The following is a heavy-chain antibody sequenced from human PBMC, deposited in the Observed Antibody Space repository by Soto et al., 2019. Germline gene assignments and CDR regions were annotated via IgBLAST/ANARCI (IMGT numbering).Heavy chain of an antibody. Sequence: EVQLVESGGGLVQPGGSLRLSCAASGVTFSSYSMNWVRQAPGKGLEWVSYISSSSSTIYYADSVKGRFTISRDNAKNSLYLQMNSLRDVDPAVYYCATGLRRWYFDLWGRGTLVTVSS. D-gene: IGHD4-17*01. V-gene: IGHV3-48*02. CDR1: GVTFSSYS. J-gene: IGHJ2*01. CDR2: ISSSSSTI. CDR3: ATGLRRWYFDL.